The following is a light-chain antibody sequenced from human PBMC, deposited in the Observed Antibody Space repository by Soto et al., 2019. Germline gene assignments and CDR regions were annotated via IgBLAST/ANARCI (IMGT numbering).Light chain of an antibody. CDR2: DVN. J-gene: IGLJ1*01. V-gene: IGLV2-14*01. CDR3: SSFTSSTSYV. CDR1: SSDVGGYNY. Sequence: QSALTQPASVSGSPGQSITISCTGTSSDVGGYNYVSWYLQHPGKAPTLMIYDVNYRPSGVSDRFSGSKSGNTASLTISGRRAEDDADYYCSSFTSSTSYVFGTGTKLTVL.